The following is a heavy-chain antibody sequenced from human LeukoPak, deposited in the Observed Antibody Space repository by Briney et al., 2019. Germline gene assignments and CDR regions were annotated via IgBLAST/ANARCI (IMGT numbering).Heavy chain of an antibody. CDR1: GGFISSYY. J-gene: IGHJ4*02. D-gene: IGHD3-10*01. CDR3: ASVGTYGLWSYLWWSDY. CDR2: IYYSGST. Sequence: PSETLSLTCIVSGGFISSYYRSWLRQPPGKGLEWIGYIYYSGSTNYNPSLKSRVTISVDTSKNQFYLKLSSVTAADTAVEYCASVGTYGLWSYLWWSDYGGRGTLVTVSS. V-gene: IGHV4-59*01.